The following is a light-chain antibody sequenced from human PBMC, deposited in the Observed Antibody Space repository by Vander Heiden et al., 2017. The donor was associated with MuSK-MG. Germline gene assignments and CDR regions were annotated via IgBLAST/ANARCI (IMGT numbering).Light chain of an antibody. CDR1: RSDVGSYNL. V-gene: IGLV2-23*01. J-gene: IGLJ2*01. CDR3: CSYAGSSAVV. CDR2: EGS. Sequence: QSALTQPASESGSPGQSIPISCTGTRSDVGSYNLVSWYQQHPGKAPKLMIYEGSKRPSGVSNRFSGSKSGNTASLTISGLQAEDEADYYCCSYAGSSAVVFGGGTKLTVL.